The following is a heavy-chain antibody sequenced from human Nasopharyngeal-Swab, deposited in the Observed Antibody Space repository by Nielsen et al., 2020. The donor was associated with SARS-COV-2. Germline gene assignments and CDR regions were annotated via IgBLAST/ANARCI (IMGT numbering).Heavy chain of an antibody. V-gene: IGHV3-23*01. CDR2: ISGSGGST. D-gene: IGHD1-20*01. Sequence: GGSLTLSCAASGFTFSSYAMSWVRQAPGKGLEWVSAISGSGGSTYYADSVKGRFTISRDNAKNTLYLQMNSLRAEDTAVYYCAKALSANNWNYYYYGMDVWGQGTTVTVSS. CDR1: GFTFSSYA. J-gene: IGHJ6*02. CDR3: AKALSANNWNYYYYGMDV.